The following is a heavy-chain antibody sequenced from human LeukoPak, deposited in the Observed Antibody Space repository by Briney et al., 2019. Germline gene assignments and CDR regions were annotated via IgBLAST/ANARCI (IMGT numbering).Heavy chain of an antibody. CDR3: ARARHCSSTSCYNSGAFDI. Sequence: SETLSLTCTVSGGSISSYYWSWIRQPPGKGLEWIGYIYYSGSTNYNPSLKSRVTISVDTSKNQFSLKLSSVTAADTAVYYCARARHCSSTSCYNSGAFDIWGQGTMVTVSS. D-gene: IGHD2-2*02. J-gene: IGHJ3*02. CDR1: GGSISSYY. V-gene: IGHV4-59*01. CDR2: IYYSGST.